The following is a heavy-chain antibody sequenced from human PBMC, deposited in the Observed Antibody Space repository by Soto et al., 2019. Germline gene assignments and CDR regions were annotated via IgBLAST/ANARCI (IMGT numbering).Heavy chain of an antibody. CDR1: GFTFSSYW. D-gene: IGHD6-13*01. J-gene: IGHJ4*02. Sequence: EVQLVESGGGLVQPGGSLRLSCAASGFTFSSYWMHWVRQAPGKGLVWVPRMNSDGSSITYADSVKGRFTISRDSAKNTMYLQVHSLRAEDTAVYYCAREIATTGLYYFDYWGQGTLVSVSS. V-gene: IGHV3-74*01. CDR2: MNSDGSSI. CDR3: AREIATTGLYYFDY.